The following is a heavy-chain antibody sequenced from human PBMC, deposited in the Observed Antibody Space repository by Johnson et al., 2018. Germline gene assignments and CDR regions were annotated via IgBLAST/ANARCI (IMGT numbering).Heavy chain of an antibody. V-gene: IGHV3-9*01. Sequence: EVQLVESGGGVAGPGGSLRLSCAASGFTFADYAMHWVRQAPGKGLEWVSGLSWNSGSIGYADSVKGRFTISRDNAKNSLYLQMNSLRAEDTALYYCAKEWKDWGQGTMVTVSS. CDR2: LSWNSGSI. D-gene: IGHD1-1*01. J-gene: IGHJ3*01. CDR1: GFTFADYA. CDR3: AKEWKD.